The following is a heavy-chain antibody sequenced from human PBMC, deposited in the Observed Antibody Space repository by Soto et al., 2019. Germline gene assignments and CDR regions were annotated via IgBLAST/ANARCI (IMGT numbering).Heavy chain of an antibody. D-gene: IGHD3-9*01. CDR2: ISFDGTNK. J-gene: IGHJ5*01. CDR1: GFTFSTYA. CDR3: AKLRYFDWSSYNWFDY. Sequence: GVSLRLSCAASGFTFSTYAMHWLRQAPGKGLEWVAIISFDGTNKFYADSVKGRFTISRDNSKNTLYLQMNSLRVEDTAVYYCAKLRYFDWSSYNWFDYWGQGTPVTVSS. V-gene: IGHV3-30*18.